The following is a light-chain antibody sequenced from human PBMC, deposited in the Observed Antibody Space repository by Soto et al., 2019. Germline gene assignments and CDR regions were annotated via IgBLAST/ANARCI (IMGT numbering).Light chain of an antibody. V-gene: IGKV1-5*01. CDR2: YAS. CDR1: QIIGTW. Sequence: DIQMTQSPSTLSASVGDRATLTCRASQIIGTWLAWYQQKPGDAPKPLIYYASNLETEVPARFSGSRSGTEFTLTISSLQPDDLATYYCQPYNTYPLTFGEGTKVELK. CDR3: QPYNTYPLT. J-gene: IGKJ4*01.